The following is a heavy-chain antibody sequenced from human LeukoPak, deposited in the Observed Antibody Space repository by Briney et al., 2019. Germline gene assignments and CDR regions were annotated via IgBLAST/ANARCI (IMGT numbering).Heavy chain of an antibody. D-gene: IGHD3-22*01. J-gene: IGHJ4*02. CDR1: GFTFSDYY. CDR2: ISSSGSTI. CDR3: ARAQYYYDSSGYD. V-gene: IGHV3-11*01. Sequence: GGSLRLSCAASGFTFSDYYMSWIRQAPGKGLEWVSYISSSGSTIYYADSVKGRFTTSRDNAKNSLYLQMNSLRAEDTAVYYCARAQYYYDSSGYDWGQGTLVTVSS.